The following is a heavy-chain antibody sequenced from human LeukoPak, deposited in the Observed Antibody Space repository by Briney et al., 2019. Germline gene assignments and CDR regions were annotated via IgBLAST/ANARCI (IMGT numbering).Heavy chain of an antibody. CDR1: GYTFTSYY. J-gene: IGHJ4*02. CDR3: ARDGSNYYGSGSYYFFDY. CDR2: INPSGCST. Sequence: GASVKVSCKASGYTFTSYYMHWVRQAPGQGLEWMGIINPSGCSTSYAQKFQGRVTMTRDTSTSTVYMELSSLRSEDTAVYYCARDGSNYYGSGSYYFFDYWGQGTLVTVSS. D-gene: IGHD3-10*01. V-gene: IGHV1-46*01.